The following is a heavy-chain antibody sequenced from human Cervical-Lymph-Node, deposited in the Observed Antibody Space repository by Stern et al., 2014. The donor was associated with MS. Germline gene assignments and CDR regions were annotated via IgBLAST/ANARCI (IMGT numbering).Heavy chain of an antibody. D-gene: IGHD3-9*01. CDR1: GYSFTTYW. CDR3: ARRHVLIGFDVFDV. CDR2: IYPGDSDI. V-gene: IGHV5-51*03. Sequence: VQLVQSGAEVKKPGESLKISCKGSGYSFTTYWIGWVRQMPGKGLEWMGIIYPGDSDIRYSPSLQGQITISTDNSISTAYLQWRSLRASDTAVYYCARRHVLIGFDVFDVWGHGTMVTVSS. J-gene: IGHJ3*01.